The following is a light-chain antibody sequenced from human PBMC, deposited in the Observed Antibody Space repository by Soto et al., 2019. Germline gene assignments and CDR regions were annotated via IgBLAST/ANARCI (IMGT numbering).Light chain of an antibody. CDR1: SSDVGGYNY. J-gene: IGLJ1*01. V-gene: IGLV2-14*01. CDR2: EVS. Sequence: QSVLTQPASVSGSPGQSITISCTGTSSDVGGYNYVSWYQQHPAKAPKLMIYEVSNRPSGVSNRFSGPKSGNTASLTISGLQAEDEVDYYCSSYTSSSTLYVFGTGTKVTVL. CDR3: SSYTSSSTLYV.